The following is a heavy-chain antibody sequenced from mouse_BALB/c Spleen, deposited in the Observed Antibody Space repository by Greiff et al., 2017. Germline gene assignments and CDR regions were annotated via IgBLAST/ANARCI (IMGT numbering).Heavy chain of an antibody. CDR3: ARGALLRLLYYFDD. J-gene: IGHJ2*01. V-gene: IGHV3-6*02. D-gene: IGHD1-2*01. Sequence: EVKLVESGPGLVKPSQSLSLTCSVTGYSITSGYFWNWIRQFPGNKLEWMGYISYDGSNNYNPSLKNRISITRDTSKNQFFLKLNSVTTEDTATYYCARGALLRLLYYFDDWGQGTTLTVSS. CDR1: GYSITSGYF. CDR2: ISYDGSN.